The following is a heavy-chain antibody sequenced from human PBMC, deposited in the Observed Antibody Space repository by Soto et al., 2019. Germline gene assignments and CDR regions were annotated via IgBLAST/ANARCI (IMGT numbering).Heavy chain of an antibody. J-gene: IGHJ4*02. V-gene: IGHV5-10-1*01. CDR2: IDPSDSYT. CDR1: GYSSTSYW. CDR3: ARSWSGYYPVDY. Sequence: PGESLKISCKGSGYSSTSYWISWVRQMPGKGLEWMGRIDPSDSYTNYSPSFQGHVTISADKSISTAYLQWSSLKASDTAMYYCARSWSGYYPVDYWGQGTLVTVSS. D-gene: IGHD3-3*01.